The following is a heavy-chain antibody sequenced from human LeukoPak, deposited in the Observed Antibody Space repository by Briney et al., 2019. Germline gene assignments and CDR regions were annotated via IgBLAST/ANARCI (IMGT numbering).Heavy chain of an antibody. V-gene: IGHV3-21*01. J-gene: IGHJ4*02. CDR3: ARSFYDSSGYPNFDY. CDR2: ISSGSSYI. CDR1: VYTFSSYS. D-gene: IGHD3-22*01. Sequence: PGGSLRLSCAASVYTFSSYSMNWVRQAPGKGLEWVSFISSGSSYIYYGDSVKGRFTISRDNAKKSLYLQMNSLRAEDTAVYFCARSFYDSSGYPNFDYWGQGTLVTVSS.